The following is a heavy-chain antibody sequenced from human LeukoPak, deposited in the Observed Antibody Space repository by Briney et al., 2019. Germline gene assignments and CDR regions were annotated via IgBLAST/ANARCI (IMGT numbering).Heavy chain of an antibody. CDR2: IYYSGST. J-gene: IGHJ4*02. Sequence: SETLSLTCTVSGGSISSGDYYWSWIRQPPGKGLEWIGYIYYSGSTYYNPSLKSRITISVDTSKSQFSLKLSSVTAADTAVYYCARAYSGSYIRYWGQGTLVTVSS. CDR3: ARAYSGSYIRY. V-gene: IGHV4-30-4*01. D-gene: IGHD1-26*01. CDR1: GGSISSGDYY.